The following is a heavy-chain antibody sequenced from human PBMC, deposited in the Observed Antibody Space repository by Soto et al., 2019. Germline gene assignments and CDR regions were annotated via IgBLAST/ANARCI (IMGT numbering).Heavy chain of an antibody. D-gene: IGHD6-13*01. CDR1: VDSITTYY. Sequence: SETLSLTCTVSVDSITTYYWSWMRQPAGKGLEWIGRIDASGNTNYNPSLNSRVTMSIDTSKKQFSLKLTSVTAADTAIYYCARYSNNWFQTEGMDVWGQGTTVTVSS. V-gene: IGHV4-4*07. CDR3: ARYSNNWFQTEGMDV. CDR2: IDASGNT. J-gene: IGHJ6*02.